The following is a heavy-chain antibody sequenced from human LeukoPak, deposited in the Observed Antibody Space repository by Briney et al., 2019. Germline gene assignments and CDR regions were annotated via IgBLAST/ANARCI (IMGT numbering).Heavy chain of an antibody. V-gene: IGHV4-39*01. Sequence: SETLSLTCTVSGVSISSSNSYWGWIRQPPGKGLEWIGSIYYSGNTYYNASLKSQVSISIDTSKNQFSLRLTSVTAADTAVYYCARQSYSSGWTDAFDIWGQGTMVTVSS. CDR1: GVSISSSNSY. D-gene: IGHD6-19*01. CDR2: IYYSGNT. J-gene: IGHJ3*02. CDR3: ARQSYSSGWTDAFDI.